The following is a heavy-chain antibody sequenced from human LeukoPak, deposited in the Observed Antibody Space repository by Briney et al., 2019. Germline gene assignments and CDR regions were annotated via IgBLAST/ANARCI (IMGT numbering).Heavy chain of an antibody. Sequence: GGSLRLSCAASGFTFSSYAMNWVRQAPGKGLDWVSGISGSAGSTYYADSVKGRFTISRDNSKNTLYLQMNSLSAEDTALYYCAKVITGVVAGRFDYWGQGTLVTVSS. CDR1: GFTFSSYA. V-gene: IGHV3-23*01. J-gene: IGHJ4*02. CDR2: ISGSAGST. D-gene: IGHD2-15*01. CDR3: AKVITGVVAGRFDY.